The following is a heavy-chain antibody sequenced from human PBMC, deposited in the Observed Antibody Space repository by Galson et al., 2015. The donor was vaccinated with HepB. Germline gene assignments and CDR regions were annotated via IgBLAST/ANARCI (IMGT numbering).Heavy chain of an antibody. CDR2: IWYDGSNK. V-gene: IGHV3-33*01. CDR1: GFTFSSYG. J-gene: IGHJ5*02. CDR3: ARTALLWFGEGWFDP. D-gene: IGHD3-10*01. Sequence: SLRLSCAASGFTFSSYGMHWVRQAPGKGLEWVAVIWYDGSNKYYADSVKGRFTISRDNSKNTLYLQMNSLRAEDTAVYYCARTALLWFGEGWFDPWGQGTLVTVSS.